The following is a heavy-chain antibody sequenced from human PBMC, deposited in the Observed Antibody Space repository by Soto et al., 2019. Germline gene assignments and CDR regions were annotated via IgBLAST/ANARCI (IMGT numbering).Heavy chain of an antibody. V-gene: IGHV3-30-3*01. CDR3: ARGDYGSGSDEYYYYYGMDV. CDR2: ISYDGSNK. D-gene: IGHD3-10*01. CDR1: GFTFSSYA. Sequence: QVQLVESGGGVIQPGRSLRLSCAASGFTFSSYAMHWVRQAPGKGLEWVAVISYDGSNKYYADSVKGRFTISRDNSKNTLYLQMNSLRAEDTAVYYCARGDYGSGSDEYYYYYGMDVWGQGTTVTVSS. J-gene: IGHJ6*02.